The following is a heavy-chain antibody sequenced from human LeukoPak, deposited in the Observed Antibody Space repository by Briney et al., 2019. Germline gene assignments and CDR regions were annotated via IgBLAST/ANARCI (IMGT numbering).Heavy chain of an antibody. V-gene: IGHV3-30*03. CDR2: ISTDGSKT. D-gene: IGHD3-10*01. Sequence: PGGSLRLSCAASGFTFSSYGMHWVRQAPGKGLEWMALISTDGSKTYYADSLKGRFTISRDNSKNALNLQMNSLITEDTAVYYCATDASGITHHAMDVWGQGTTVTVSS. J-gene: IGHJ6*02. CDR1: GFTFSSYG. CDR3: ATDASGITHHAMDV.